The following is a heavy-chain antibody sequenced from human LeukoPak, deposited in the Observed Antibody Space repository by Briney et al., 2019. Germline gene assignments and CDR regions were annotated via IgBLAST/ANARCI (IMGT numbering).Heavy chain of an antibody. D-gene: IGHD6-6*01. J-gene: IGHJ5*02. CDR2: INPNSGGT. V-gene: IGHV1-2*06. Sequence: ASVKVSCEASGYTFTGYYMHWVRQAPGQGLEWMGRINPNSGGTNYAQKFQGRVTMTRDTSISTAYMELSRLRSDDTAVYYCARDIAARPSGFDPWGQGTLVTVSS. CDR3: ARDIAARPSGFDP. CDR1: GYTFTGYY.